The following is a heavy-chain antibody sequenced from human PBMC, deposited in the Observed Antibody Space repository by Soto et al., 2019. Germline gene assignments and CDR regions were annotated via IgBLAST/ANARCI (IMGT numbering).Heavy chain of an antibody. CDR2: IYYSGST. CDR3: ARGSPDYGDFPFDP. V-gene: IGHV4-30-4*01. Sequence: SETLSLTCTVSGGSISSGDYYWSWIRQPPGKGLEWIGYIYYSGSTYYNPSLKSRVTISVDTSKNQFSLKLSSVTAADTAVYYCARGSPDYGDFPFDPWGQGTLVTAPQ. J-gene: IGHJ5*02. CDR1: GGSISSGDYY. D-gene: IGHD4-17*01.